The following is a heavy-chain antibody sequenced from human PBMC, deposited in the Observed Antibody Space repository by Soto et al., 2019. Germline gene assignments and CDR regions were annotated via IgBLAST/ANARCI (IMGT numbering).Heavy chain of an antibody. CDR3: AGSGDGYNYRYYYYGMDV. CDR2: TYYSGST. CDR1: GGSINSGGYY. J-gene: IGHJ6*02. Sequence: SETLSLTCTVSGGSINSGGYYWTWNRQHPGKGLEWIGYTYYSGSTYYNPSLKSRVTTSVDTSKNQFSLKLSSVTAADTAVYYCAGSGDGYNYRYYYYGMDVWGQGTTVTVSS. D-gene: IGHD5-12*01. V-gene: IGHV4-31*03.